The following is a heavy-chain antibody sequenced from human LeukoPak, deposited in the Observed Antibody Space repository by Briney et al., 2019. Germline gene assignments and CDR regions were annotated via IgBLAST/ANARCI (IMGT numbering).Heavy chain of an antibody. V-gene: IGHV1-69*05. Sequence: GSSVKVSCKASGGTFSSYAINWVRQAPGQGLEWMGGIIPIFGTANYAQKFQGRVTITTNESTSTAYMELNSLRSDDTAVYYCARDLSGGAVVPAAMGYWGQGTLVTVSS. CDR3: ARDLSGGAVVPAAMGY. J-gene: IGHJ4*02. CDR1: GGTFSSYA. D-gene: IGHD2-2*01. CDR2: IIPIFGTA.